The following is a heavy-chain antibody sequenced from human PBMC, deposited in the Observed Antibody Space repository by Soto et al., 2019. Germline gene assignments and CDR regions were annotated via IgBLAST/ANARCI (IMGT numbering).Heavy chain of an antibody. CDR2: ILPIFGTP. J-gene: IGHJ4*02. D-gene: IGHD5-18*01. Sequence: SVKVSCTASGCTFSNSAIIWVRQARGQGLEWMGGILPIFGTPNYAQKFQGRLTISADEFSSTAYMELNILRSEDTAVYYCATPAEALDPAMLKGLAHWVQGSLV. CDR3: ATPAEALDPAMLKGLAH. V-gene: IGHV1-69*13. CDR1: GCTFSNSA.